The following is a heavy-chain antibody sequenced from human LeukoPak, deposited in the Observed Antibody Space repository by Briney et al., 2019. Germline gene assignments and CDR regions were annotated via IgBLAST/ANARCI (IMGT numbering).Heavy chain of an antibody. D-gene: IGHD3-3*01. J-gene: IGHJ3*02. V-gene: IGHV4-4*07. CDR2: IYTSGST. CDR3: ARAGDFWSGYYIAFDI. Sequence: PSETLSLTCTVSGGSISSYYWSWIRQPAGKGLEWIGRIYTSGSTNYNPSLKSRVTMSVDTSKNQFSLKLSSVTAADTAVYYCARAGDFWSGYYIAFDIWGQGTMVTVSS. CDR1: GGSISSYY.